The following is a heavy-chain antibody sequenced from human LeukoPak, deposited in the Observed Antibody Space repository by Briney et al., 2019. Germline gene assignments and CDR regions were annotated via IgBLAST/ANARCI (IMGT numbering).Heavy chain of an antibody. J-gene: IGHJ4*02. CDR3: ARESTFFCGSGNYLYFDQ. CDR2: IYTTGTT. CDR1: GGSMKSYY. Sequence: SETLSLTCTVSGGSMKSYYWSWIRQPAGKGMEWIGRIYTTGTTNYNPSLKSRVTMSIDTSKNHFSLNLRSVTAADTAVYYCARESTFFCGSGNYLYFDQWGQGTLVTVSS. V-gene: IGHV4-4*07. D-gene: IGHD3-10*01.